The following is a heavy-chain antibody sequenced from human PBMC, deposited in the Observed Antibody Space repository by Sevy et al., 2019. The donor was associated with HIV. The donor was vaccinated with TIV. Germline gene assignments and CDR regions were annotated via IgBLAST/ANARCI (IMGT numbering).Heavy chain of an antibody. V-gene: IGHV3-7*01. CDR2: IRQGGSEE. CDR3: ARFVSLGY. Sequence: GGSLRLSCAASGFTFSSSSMTWVRQAPGKGLEWVATIRQGGSEEYYVDSVKGRFTISRDNAKNSLYLQMNSLSAVDTAVYFCARFVSLGYWGQGTLVTVSS. J-gene: IGHJ4*02. D-gene: IGHD6-13*01. CDR1: GFTFSSSS.